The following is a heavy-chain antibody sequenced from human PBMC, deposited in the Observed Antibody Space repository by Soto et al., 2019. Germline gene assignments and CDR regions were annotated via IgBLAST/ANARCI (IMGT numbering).Heavy chain of an antibody. CDR2: IIPIFGTA. CDR1: GGTFSSYA. V-gene: IGHV1-69*01. CDR3: ARDIQEMATTYDAFDI. Sequence: QVQLVQSGAEVKKPGSSVKVSCKASGGTFSSYAISWVRQAPGQGLEWMGGIIPIFGTANYAQKFQGRVTICADESTSTAYMELSSLRSEDTAGYYCARDIQEMATTYDAFDIWGQGTMVTVSS. J-gene: IGHJ3*02. D-gene: IGHD1-1*01.